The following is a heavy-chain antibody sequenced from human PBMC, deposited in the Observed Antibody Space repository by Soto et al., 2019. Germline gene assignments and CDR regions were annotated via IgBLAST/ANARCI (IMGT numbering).Heavy chain of an antibody. CDR1: GFTFSSYA. V-gene: IGHV3-23*01. D-gene: IGHD1-26*01. CDR2: ISGSGGST. CDR3: ARDFRGSYSLIGYYYGMDV. Sequence: GGSLRLSCAASGFTFSSYAMSWVRQAPGKGLEWVSAISGSGGSTYYADSVKGRFTISRDNSKNTLYLQMNSLRAEDTAVYYCARDFRGSYSLIGYYYGMDVWGQGTTVTVSS. J-gene: IGHJ6*02.